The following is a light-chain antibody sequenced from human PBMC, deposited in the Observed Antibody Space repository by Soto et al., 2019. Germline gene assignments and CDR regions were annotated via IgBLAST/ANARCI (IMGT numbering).Light chain of an antibody. Sequence: QSVLTQPASVSGSPGQSITISCTGTSSDVGAYDFVSWYQHYPGKAPKLVTFDVTHRPPGISDRFSGSKSANTASLTISGLQAEDEAFYYCSSYTTRSTLVFGGGTMVTVL. CDR1: SSDVGAYDF. J-gene: IGLJ1*01. CDR2: DVT. CDR3: SSYTTRSTLV. V-gene: IGLV2-14*01.